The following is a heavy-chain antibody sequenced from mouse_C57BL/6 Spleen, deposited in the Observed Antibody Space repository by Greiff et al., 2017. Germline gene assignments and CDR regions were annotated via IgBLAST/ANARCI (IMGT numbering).Heavy chain of an antibody. J-gene: IGHJ4*01. CDR2: IHPNSGST. CDR1: GYTFTSYW. D-gene: IGHD2-1*01. V-gene: IGHV1-64*01. Sequence: QVQLQPPGAELVKPGASVKLSCKASGYTFTSYWMHWVKQRPGQGLEWIGMIHPNSGSTNYNEKFKSKATLTVDKSSSTAYMQLSSLTSEDSAVYYYARDGNYLYAMDYWGQGTSVTVSS. CDR3: ARDGNYLYAMDY.